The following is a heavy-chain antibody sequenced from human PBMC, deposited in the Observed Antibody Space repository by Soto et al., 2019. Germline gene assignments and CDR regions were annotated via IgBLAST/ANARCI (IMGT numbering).Heavy chain of an antibody. D-gene: IGHD1-26*01. CDR1: GFTFSDYY. CDR3: ARSRWEYYYYYGMDV. J-gene: IGHJ6*02. CDR2: ISSSSRYT. Sequence: QVQLVESGGGLVKPGGSLRLSCAASGFTFSDYYMSWIRQAPGKGLEWVSYISSSSRYTNYADSVKGRFTISRANAKNSLYLQMNSLRAEDTAVYYCARSRWEYYYYYGMDVWGQGTTVTVS. V-gene: IGHV3-11*06.